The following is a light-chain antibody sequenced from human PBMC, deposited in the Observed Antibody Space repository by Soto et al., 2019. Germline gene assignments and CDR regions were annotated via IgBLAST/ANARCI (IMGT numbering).Light chain of an antibody. Sequence: QSALTQPASVSGSPGQSITISCTGTSSDVGSYNLVSWYQHYPGKAPKLMIYEVSKRPSGVSNRFSGSKSGNTASLTISGLQAEDEADYYCCSYTTGSILVFGGGTKVTVL. V-gene: IGLV2-23*02. CDR3: CSYTTGSILV. CDR1: SSDVGSYNL. CDR2: EVS. J-gene: IGLJ3*02.